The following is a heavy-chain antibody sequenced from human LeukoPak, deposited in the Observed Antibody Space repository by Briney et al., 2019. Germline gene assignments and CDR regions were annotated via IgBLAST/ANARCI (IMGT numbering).Heavy chain of an antibody. J-gene: IGHJ4*02. V-gene: IGHV3-7*01. CDR1: GLTFSSYM. CDR2: IKPDGGEK. D-gene: IGHD6-13*01. Sequence: GESLRLSCAASGLTFSSYMMTWVRQAPGKGLEWVANIKPDGGEKFYVDSVRGRFTISRDNSKNTLYLQMNSLRAEDTAVYYCAKDTRYGSSWPKTLIDYWGQGTLVTVSS. CDR3: AKDTRYGSSWPKTLIDY.